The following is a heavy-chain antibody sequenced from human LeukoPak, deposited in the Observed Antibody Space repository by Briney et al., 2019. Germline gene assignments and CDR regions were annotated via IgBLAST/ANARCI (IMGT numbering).Heavy chain of an antibody. CDR2: INPNSGGT. V-gene: IGHV1-2*02. J-gene: IGHJ3*02. Sequence: ASVKVSCKASGYTFTGYNMHWVRQAPGQGLEWMGWINPNSGGTNYAQKFQGRVTMTRDTSISTAYMELSRLRSDDTAVYYCAHVIAVAGTTTDAFDIWGQGTMVTVSS. D-gene: IGHD6-19*01. CDR1: GYTFTGYN. CDR3: AHVIAVAGTTTDAFDI.